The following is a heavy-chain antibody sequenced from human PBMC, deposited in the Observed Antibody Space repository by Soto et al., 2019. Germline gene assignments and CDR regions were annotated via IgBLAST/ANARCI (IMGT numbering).Heavy chain of an antibody. Sequence: QVQLQESGPGLVKPSQTLSLTCTVSGGSISSGGYYWSWIRQHPGKGLEWIGYIYYSGRTYYNPSLKSRVTQPVDTPKNQFSLKLSSVTAAEPAVYYCARDVSRQYYLDYWGQGTLVTVSS. V-gene: IGHV4-31*03. CDR1: GGSISSGGYY. CDR3: ARDVSRQYYLDY. J-gene: IGHJ4*02. CDR2: IYYSGRT.